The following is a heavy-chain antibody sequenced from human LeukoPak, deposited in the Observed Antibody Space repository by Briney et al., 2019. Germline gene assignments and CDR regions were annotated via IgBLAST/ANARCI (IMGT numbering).Heavy chain of an antibody. V-gene: IGHV4-34*01. D-gene: IGHD2-8*01. CDR2: INHSGST. Sequence: SETLSLTCAVYGGSFSGYYWSWIRQPPGKGLEWIGEINHSGSTNYNPSLKSRVTISVDTSKNQFSLKLSSVTAADTAVYYCARGRTSGVRRGASPNWYFDLWGRGTLVTVSS. J-gene: IGHJ2*01. CDR3: ARGRTSGVRRGASPNWYFDL. CDR1: GGSFSGYY.